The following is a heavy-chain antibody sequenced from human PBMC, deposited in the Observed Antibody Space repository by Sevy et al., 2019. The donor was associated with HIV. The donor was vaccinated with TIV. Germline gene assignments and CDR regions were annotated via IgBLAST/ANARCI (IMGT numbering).Heavy chain of an antibody. D-gene: IGHD3-10*01. J-gene: IGHJ4*02. CDR2: IIPIFETT. CDR1: GGTFSKYA. V-gene: IGHV1-69*13. Sequence: SVKVSCKASGGTFSKYAISWVRQAPGQGLEWMGGIIPIFETTNYAQKFQDRVTITADESTSTVYMELRSLRSEDTAVYYCAREADYYGSGTYYVYFDYWGQGTLVTVSS. CDR3: AREADYYGSGTYYVYFDY.